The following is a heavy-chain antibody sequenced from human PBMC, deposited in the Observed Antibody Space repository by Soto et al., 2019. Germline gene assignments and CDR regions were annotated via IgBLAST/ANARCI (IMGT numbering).Heavy chain of an antibody. V-gene: IGHV1-8*01. D-gene: IGHD2-21*02. CDR1: GYTFTSYD. Sequence: QVQLVQSGAEVKKPGASVKVSCKASGYTFTSYDINWVRQATGQVLEWMGWMNPNSGNTGYAQKFQGRVTMTRKTSISTAYMALSSLRSEATAVYYCASGRESIVVVTANLFDYWSQRTLVTVSS. J-gene: IGHJ4*02. CDR2: MNPNSGNT. CDR3: ASGRESIVVVTANLFDY.